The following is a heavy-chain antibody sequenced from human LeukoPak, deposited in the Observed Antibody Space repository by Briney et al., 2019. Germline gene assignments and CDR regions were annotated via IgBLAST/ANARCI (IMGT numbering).Heavy chain of an antibody. CDR3: ATSSVAGTGTIDY. V-gene: IGHV3-33*01. Sequence: PGGSLRLSCAASGFTFSSYGMHWVRQAPGKGLEWVAVIWYDGSNKYYADSVKGRFTISRDNSKNTLYLQMNSLRAEDTAVYYCATSSVAGTGTIDYWGQGTLVTVSS. CDR2: IWYDGSNK. J-gene: IGHJ4*02. CDR1: GFTFSSYG. D-gene: IGHD6-19*01.